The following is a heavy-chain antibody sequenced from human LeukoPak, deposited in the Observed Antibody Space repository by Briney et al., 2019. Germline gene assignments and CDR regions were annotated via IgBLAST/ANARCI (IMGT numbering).Heavy chain of an antibody. CDR2: IYPGDSDP. V-gene: IGHV5-51*01. CDR1: GYSFTSYW. D-gene: IGHD6-13*01. J-gene: IGHJ5*02. CDR3: ARQIAAAGYNWFDP. Sequence: GESLKISCKASGYSFTSYWIGWVRQMPGKGLEWMGIIYPGDSDPKYSPSFQGQVTISVDKSISTAYLQWSSLKASDTAMYYCARQIAAAGYNWFDPWGQGTLVTVSS.